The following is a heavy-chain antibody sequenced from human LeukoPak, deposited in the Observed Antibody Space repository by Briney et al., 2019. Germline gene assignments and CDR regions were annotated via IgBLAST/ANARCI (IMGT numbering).Heavy chain of an antibody. V-gene: IGHV3-48*01. D-gene: IGHD4-17*01. J-gene: IGHJ4*02. CDR2: ISSSSSTI. CDR3: ARGHYGDYVPFDY. CDR1: GFTFSSYS. Sequence: GGSLRLSCAASGFTFSSYSMNWVRQAPGKGLEWVSYISSSSSTIYFADSVKGRFTISRDTAMNPLYLQMNSLRAEDTAVYYCARGHYGDYVPFDYWGQGTLVTVSS.